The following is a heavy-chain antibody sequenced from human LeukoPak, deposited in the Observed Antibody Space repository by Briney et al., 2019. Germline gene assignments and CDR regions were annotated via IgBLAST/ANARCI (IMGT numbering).Heavy chain of an antibody. CDR1: GFTFSSFW. Sequence: GGSLRLSCVASGFTFSSFWMNWVCQAPGKGLEWVAVISYDGSNKYYADSVKGRFTISRDNSKNTLYLQMNSLRAEDTAVYYCARGWDCGGPVSSVFDYWGQGTLVTVSS. V-gene: IGHV3-30*03. CDR2: ISYDGSNK. D-gene: IGHD4-23*01. CDR3: ARGWDCGGPVSSVFDY. J-gene: IGHJ4*02.